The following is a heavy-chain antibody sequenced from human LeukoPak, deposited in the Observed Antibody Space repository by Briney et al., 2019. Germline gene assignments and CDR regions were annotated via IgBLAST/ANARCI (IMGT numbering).Heavy chain of an antibody. CDR3: SRGPSPPSGSTYFDALDM. Sequence: GGSLRLSCATSGFSFSDHWMTWVRQTQGKGLEWVANINQDGSKENYVDSVRGRFTISRDNTKNSLFLQMNSLRAEDTAIYYFSRGPSPPSGSTYFDALDMWGQGTMVTVSS. CDR1: GFSFSDHW. D-gene: IGHD6-13*01. CDR2: INQDGSKE. V-gene: IGHV3-7*01. J-gene: IGHJ3*02.